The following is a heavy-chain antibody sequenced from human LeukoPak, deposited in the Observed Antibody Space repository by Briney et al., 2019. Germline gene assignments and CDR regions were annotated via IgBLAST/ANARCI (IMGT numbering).Heavy chain of an antibody. J-gene: IGHJ6*02. D-gene: IGHD3-3*01. V-gene: IGHV3-49*04. CDR2: IRSIAYGGTT. Sequence: PGGSLRLSCAASGFTFWDYAMIWVPQAPGKGLEWVGFIRSIAYGGTTEYAASVKDRFTISRDDSKSIAYLQMNSLKTEDTAVYYCTRTPPSYYDFWSGPSMDVWGQGTTVTVSS. CDR1: GFTFWDYA. CDR3: TRTPPSYYDFWSGPSMDV.